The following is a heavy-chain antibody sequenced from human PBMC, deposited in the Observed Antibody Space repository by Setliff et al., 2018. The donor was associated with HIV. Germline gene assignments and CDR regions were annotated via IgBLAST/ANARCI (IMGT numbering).Heavy chain of an antibody. J-gene: IGHJ4*02. CDR3: TRGRDIAVAEVNDY. Sequence: PGESLTLSCAASGCTCRGYWLSWVRQAPGKGLAWVGFIRTIVYGGTTEYAASVKGRFTITSDESTSIAYLQMNCLNTDDTAVYYCTRGRDIAVAEVNDYWGQRTLVTVSS. D-gene: IGHD6-13*01. CDR2: IRTIVYGGTT. V-gene: IGHV3-49*02. CDR1: GCTCRGYW.